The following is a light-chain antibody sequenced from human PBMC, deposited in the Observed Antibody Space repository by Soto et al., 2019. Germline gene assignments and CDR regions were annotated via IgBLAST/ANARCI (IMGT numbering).Light chain of an antibody. CDR3: QQRSNWPLT. CDR1: QSVSSY. CDR2: DAS. Sequence: EIVLTQSPATLSLSPGERATLSCRASQSVSSYLAWYQQKPGQAPRLLIYDASNRATGIPGRFSGSGSGTDFTLTISSLEPEDFAVYYCQQRSNWPLTFGGGTKV. V-gene: IGKV3-11*01. J-gene: IGKJ4*01.